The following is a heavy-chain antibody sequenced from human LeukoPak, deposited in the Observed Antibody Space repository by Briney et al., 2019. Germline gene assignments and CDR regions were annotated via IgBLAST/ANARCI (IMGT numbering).Heavy chain of an antibody. CDR2: ISGSGDTT. Sequence: GGSLRLSCAGSGFIFSTYAVTWVRPPRGKGLEWVSGISGSGDTTYYPDSVKGRFTISRDNSKNTLYLQMSSLRAEDTAVYYCAKDASNYFWYFDLWGRGTLVTVSS. CDR1: GFIFSTYA. CDR3: AKDASNYFWYFDL. D-gene: IGHD1-1*01. J-gene: IGHJ2*01. V-gene: IGHV3-23*01.